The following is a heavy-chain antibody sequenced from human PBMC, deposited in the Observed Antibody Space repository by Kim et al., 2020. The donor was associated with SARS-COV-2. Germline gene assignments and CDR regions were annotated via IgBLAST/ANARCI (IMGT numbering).Heavy chain of an antibody. CDR2: IYHSGST. CDR1: GYSISSGYY. V-gene: IGHV4-38-2*02. D-gene: IGHD2-21*02. Sequence: SETLSLTCTVSGYSISSGYYWGWIRQPPGTGLEWIGSIYHSGSTYYNPSLKSRVTISVDTSKNQFSLKLSSVTAADTAVYYCARDSLGGDSRAFDIWGQGTMVTVSS. CDR3: ARDSLGGDSRAFDI. J-gene: IGHJ3*02.